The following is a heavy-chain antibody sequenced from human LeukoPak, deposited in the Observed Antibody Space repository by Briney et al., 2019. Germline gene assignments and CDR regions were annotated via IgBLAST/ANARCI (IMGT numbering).Heavy chain of an antibody. D-gene: IGHD2-2*01. CDR3: ARVAGYCSSTSCYFGDFDY. Sequence: GGSLRLSCAASGFTFSSYWMSWVRQAPGKGLEWVANIKQDGSEKYYVDSVKGRFTISRDNAKNSLYLQMNSLRAEDTAVYYCARVAGYCSSTSCYFGDFDYWGQGNLVTVSS. V-gene: IGHV3-7*01. J-gene: IGHJ4*02. CDR1: GFTFSSYW. CDR2: IKQDGSEK.